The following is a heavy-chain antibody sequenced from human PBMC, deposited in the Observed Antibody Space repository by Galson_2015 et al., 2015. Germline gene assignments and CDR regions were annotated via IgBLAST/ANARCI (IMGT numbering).Heavy chain of an antibody. CDR2: IKQDGSEK. D-gene: IGHD6-19*01. CDR3: ARRLTGYSSGWLDY. CDR1: GFTFSSYW. V-gene: IGHV3-7*05. Sequence: SLRLSCAASGFTFSSYWMSWVRQAPGKGLEWVANIKQDGSEKYYVDSVKGRFTISRDNAKNSLYLQMNSLRAEDTAVYYCARRLTGYSSGWLDYWGQGTLVTVSS. J-gene: IGHJ4*02.